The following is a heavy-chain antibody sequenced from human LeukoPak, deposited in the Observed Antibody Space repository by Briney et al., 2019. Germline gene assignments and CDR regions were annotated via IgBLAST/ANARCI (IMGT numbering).Heavy chain of an antibody. J-gene: IGHJ4*02. D-gene: IGHD3-10*01. CDR1: GGSISSSSYY. CDR2: IYYSGST. Sequence: SETLSLTCTVSGGSISSSSYYWGWIRQPPGKGLEWIGSIYYSGSTYYNPSLKSRVTISVDTSKNQFSLKLSSVTAADTAVYYCATYYYGSGSPTIDYWGQGTLVTVSS. CDR3: ATYYYGSGSPTIDY. V-gene: IGHV4-39*01.